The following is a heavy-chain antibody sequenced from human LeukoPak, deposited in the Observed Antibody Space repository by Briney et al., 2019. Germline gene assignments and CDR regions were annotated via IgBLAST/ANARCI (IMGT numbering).Heavy chain of an antibody. J-gene: IGHJ5*02. CDR3: ARRYSSSWYVGFFDP. CDR1: GDSISSSSYY. V-gene: IGHV4-61*05. D-gene: IGHD6-13*01. CDR2: IYYSGST. Sequence: SETLSLTCSASGDSISSSSYYWSWIRQSPGKGLEWIGYIYYSGSTNYNPSLESRVAMSVDTSKNQFSLRLSSVTAADTAIYYCARRYSSSWYVGFFDPWGQGTLITVSS.